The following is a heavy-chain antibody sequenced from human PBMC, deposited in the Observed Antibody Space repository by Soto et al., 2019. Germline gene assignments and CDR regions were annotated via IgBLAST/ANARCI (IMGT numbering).Heavy chain of an antibody. CDR2: IIPIFGTA. D-gene: IGHD5-12*01. V-gene: IGHV1-69*13. Sequence: SVKVSCKASGDVFRSYGINWVRQAPGQGLEWMGGIIPIFGTANYAQKFQGRVTITADESTSTAYMELSSLRSEDTAVYYCLGVYSGYDFGPRNKNMDVWGQGTTVTVSS. J-gene: IGHJ6*02. CDR1: GDVFRSYG. CDR3: LGVYSGYDFGPRNKNMDV.